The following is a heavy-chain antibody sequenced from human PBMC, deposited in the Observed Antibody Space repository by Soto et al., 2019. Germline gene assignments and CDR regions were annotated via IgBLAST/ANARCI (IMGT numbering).Heavy chain of an antibody. D-gene: IGHD6-13*01. V-gene: IGHV4-31*03. CDR2: IYYSGST. Sequence: PSETLSLTCTVSGGSISSGGYYWSWIRQHPGKGLEWIGYIYYSGSTYYNPSLKSRVTISVDTSKYQFSLKLSSVTAADTAVYYCARDSSSSWFNWFDPWGHGTLVTVSS. J-gene: IGHJ5*02. CDR3: ARDSSSSWFNWFDP. CDR1: GGSISSGGYY.